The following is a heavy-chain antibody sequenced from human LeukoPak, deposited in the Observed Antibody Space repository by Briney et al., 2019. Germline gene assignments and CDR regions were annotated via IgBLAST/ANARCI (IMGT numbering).Heavy chain of an antibody. V-gene: IGHV3-23*01. D-gene: IGHD2-15*01. CDR3: AKVMWDIVEMVAAVLSACDI. Sequence: GGSLRLSCAASGFTFSSYAMSWVRQAPGKGLEWVSAISGSGGSTYYADSVKGLFAISRENSKNTLYLQMNSLRAEHTAVYYCAKVMWDIVEMVAAVLSACDIWGQGTMVTVSS. J-gene: IGHJ3*02. CDR1: GFTFSSYA. CDR2: ISGSGGST.